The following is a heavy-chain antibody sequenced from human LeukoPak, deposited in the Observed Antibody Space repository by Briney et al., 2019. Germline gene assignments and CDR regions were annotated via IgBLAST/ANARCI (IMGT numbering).Heavy chain of an antibody. V-gene: IGHV3-23*01. CDR1: GFTFGSYA. J-gene: IGHJ4*02. Sequence: GGSLRLSCAASGFTFGSYAMSWVRQAPGTGLEWVSAISGSGGSTYYADSVKGRFTISRDNSKNTLYLQMNSLRAEDTAVYYCAKATMVRGMGVDYWGQGTLVTVSS. CDR3: AKATMVRGMGVDY. CDR2: ISGSGGST. D-gene: IGHD3-10*01.